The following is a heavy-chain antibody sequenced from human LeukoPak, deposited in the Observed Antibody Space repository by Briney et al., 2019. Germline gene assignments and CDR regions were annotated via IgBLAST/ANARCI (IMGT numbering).Heavy chain of an antibody. Sequence: GESLKISCKGSGYIFTSYWIGWVRQMPGKGLEWMGIIYPGDSDTRYSPSFQGQVTISTDKSMTTAYLQWSSLKASDTAMYYCVRGTSGWFYDAFDIWGQGTMVTVSS. V-gene: IGHV5-51*01. CDR1: GYIFTSYW. CDR3: VRGTSGWFYDAFDI. D-gene: IGHD6-19*01. CDR2: IYPGDSDT. J-gene: IGHJ3*02.